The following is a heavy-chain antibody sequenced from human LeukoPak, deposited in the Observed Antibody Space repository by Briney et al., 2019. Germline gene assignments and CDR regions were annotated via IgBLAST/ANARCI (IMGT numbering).Heavy chain of an antibody. J-gene: IGHJ4*02. V-gene: IGHV3-21*01. CDR3: ARAAGGVVITGHFDY. Sequence: GGSLRLSCAASGFTFSSYSMNWVRQAPGKGLEWVSSISSSSSYIYYADSVKGRFTISRDNAKNSLYLQMNSLRAEDTAVYYCARAAGGVVITGHFDYWGQGTLVTVSS. CDR1: GFTFSSYS. CDR2: ISSSSSYI. D-gene: IGHD3-3*01.